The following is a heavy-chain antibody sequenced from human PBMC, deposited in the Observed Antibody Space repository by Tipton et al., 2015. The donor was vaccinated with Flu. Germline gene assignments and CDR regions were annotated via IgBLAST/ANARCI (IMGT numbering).Heavy chain of an antibody. CDR1: GGSFSGYY. Sequence: LRLSCAVYGGSFSGYYWNWIRLPPGKGLEWLGEINHSGITNHNPSLKSRVTISVDTSKNQFSLKLSSVTAADTAVYYCASRSRSSSTWRKDKGFYSNYFGLDVWGQGTMVTVSS. V-gene: IGHV4-34*01. J-gene: IGHJ6*02. CDR3: ASRSRSSSTWRKDKGFYSNYFGLDV. D-gene: IGHD6-13*01. CDR2: INHSGIT.